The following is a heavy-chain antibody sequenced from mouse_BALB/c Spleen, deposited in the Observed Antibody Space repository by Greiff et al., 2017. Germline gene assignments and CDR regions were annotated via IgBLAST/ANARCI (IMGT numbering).Heavy chain of an antibody. Sequence: EVQLVESGGGLVKPGGSLKLSCAASGFTFSSYAMSWVRQSPEKRLEWVAEISSGGSYTYYPDTVTGRFTISRDNAKNTLYLEMSSLRSEDTAMYYCARDYGNYYFDYWGQGTTLTVSS. D-gene: IGHD2-1*01. CDR3: ARDYGNYYFDY. J-gene: IGHJ2*01. V-gene: IGHV5-9-4*01. CDR2: ISSGGSYT. CDR1: GFTFSSYA.